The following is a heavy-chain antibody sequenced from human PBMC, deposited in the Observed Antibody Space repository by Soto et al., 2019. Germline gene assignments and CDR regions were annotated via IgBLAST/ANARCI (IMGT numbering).Heavy chain of an antibody. CDR1: GYTLTELS. V-gene: IGHV1-24*01. D-gene: IGHD3-3*01. Sequence: ASVKVSCNVSGYTLTELSMHLVRQAPGKGLEWMGGFDPEDGETGYAQKFQGRVTMTENTSISTAYMELSSLRSEDTAVYYCARLSPGNYDYWSGYGYYYYMDVWGKGTTVTVSS. J-gene: IGHJ6*03. CDR3: ARLSPGNYDYWSGYGYYYYMDV. CDR2: FDPEDGET.